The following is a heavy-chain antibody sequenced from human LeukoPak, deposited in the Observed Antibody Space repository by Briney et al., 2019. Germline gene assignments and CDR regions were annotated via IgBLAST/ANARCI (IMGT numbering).Heavy chain of an antibody. V-gene: IGHV3-30-3*01. J-gene: IGHJ3*02. Sequence: GGSLRLSCAASGFTLSSYAMHWVRQAPGKGLEWVAVISYDGSNKYYADSVKGRFTISRDNSKNTLYLQMNSLRAEDTAVYYCASLVDCGGDCYSSFDAFDIWGQGTMVTVSS. CDR2: ISYDGSNK. D-gene: IGHD2-21*02. CDR1: GFTLSSYA. CDR3: ASLVDCGGDCYSSFDAFDI.